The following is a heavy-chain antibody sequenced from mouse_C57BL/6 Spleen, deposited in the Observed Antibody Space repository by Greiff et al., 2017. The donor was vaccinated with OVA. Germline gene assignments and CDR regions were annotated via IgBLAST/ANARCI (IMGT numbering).Heavy chain of an antibody. D-gene: IGHD2-5*01. CDR1: GFTFSSYG. CDR3: AKQSNYLDY. V-gene: IGHV5-6*02. J-gene: IGHJ2*01. CDR2: ISSGGSYT. Sequence: DVMLVESGGDLVKPGGSLKLSCAASGFTFSSYGMSWVRQTPDKRLEWVATISSGGSYTYYPDSVKGRFTISRDNAKNTLYLQMSSLKSEDTAMYYCAKQSNYLDYWGQGTTLTVSS.